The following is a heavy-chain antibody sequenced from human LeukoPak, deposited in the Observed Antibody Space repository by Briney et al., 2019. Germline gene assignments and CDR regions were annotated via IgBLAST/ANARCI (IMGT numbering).Heavy chain of an antibody. CDR1: GYSFTSYW. CDR3: SSRPDILTGYYANDAFDI. Sequence: GESLKISCKGSGYSFTSYWIGWGRQMPGKGLEWMVIIYPGDSDTRYSPSFQGQVTISADKSISTAYLQWSSLKASDTAMYYCSSRPDILTGYYANDAFDIWGQGTMVTVSS. V-gene: IGHV5-51*06. D-gene: IGHD3-9*01. CDR2: IYPGDSDT. J-gene: IGHJ3*02.